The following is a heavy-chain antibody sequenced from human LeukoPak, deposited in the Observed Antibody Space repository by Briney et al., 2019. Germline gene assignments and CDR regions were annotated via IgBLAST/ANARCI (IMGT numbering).Heavy chain of an antibody. CDR3: ARNLAPYSGTDPGMDV. CDR1: GFTVSSNY. D-gene: IGHD1-26*01. Sequence: GGSLRLSCAASGFTVSSNYMSWVRQAPGKGLEWVSVIYSGGSTYYADSVKGRFTISRDNSKNTLYLQMNSLRAEDTAAYYCARNLAPYSGTDPGMDVWGQGTTVTVSS. J-gene: IGHJ6*02. CDR2: IYSGGST. V-gene: IGHV3-66*01.